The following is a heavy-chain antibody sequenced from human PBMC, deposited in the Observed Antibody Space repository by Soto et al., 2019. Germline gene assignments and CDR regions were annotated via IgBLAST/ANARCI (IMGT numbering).Heavy chain of an antibody. CDR2: SHQSGNT. J-gene: IGHJ4*02. Sequence: QVQLQESGPGLVKPSGTLSLTCAVSGVSISSHDWWTWVRQPPGKGLEWIGESHQSGNTNYNSSLESRVTISVDKSKIQVSLKLAFVNVADTAVYYCATRDSSRFYWGQGTLVTVSS. CDR3: ATRDSSRFY. D-gene: IGHD6-13*01. V-gene: IGHV4-4*02. CDR1: GVSISSHDW.